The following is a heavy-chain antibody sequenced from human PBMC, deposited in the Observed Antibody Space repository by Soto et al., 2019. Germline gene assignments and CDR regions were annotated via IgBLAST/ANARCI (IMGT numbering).Heavy chain of an antibody. D-gene: IGHD2-15*01. V-gene: IGHV1-69*12. CDR3: AREVEYCSGGSCYGYYGMDV. CDR1: GGTFSSYA. Sequence: QVQLVQSGAEVKKPGSSVKVSCKASGGTFSSYAISWVRQAPGQGLEWMGGIIPIFGTANYAQKFQGRVTNTADESTVTAYMELSSLRSEDTAVYYCAREVEYCSGGSCYGYYGMDVWGQGTTVTVSS. CDR2: IIPIFGTA. J-gene: IGHJ6*02.